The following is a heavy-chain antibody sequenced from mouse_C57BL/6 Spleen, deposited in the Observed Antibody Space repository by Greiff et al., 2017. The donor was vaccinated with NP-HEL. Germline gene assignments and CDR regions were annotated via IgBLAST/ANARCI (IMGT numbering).Heavy chain of an antibody. Sequence: VQLQQPGAELVRPGSSVKLSCKASGYTFTSYWMDWVKQRPGQGLEWIGNIYPSDSETHYNQKFKDKATLTVDKSSSTAYMQLSSLTSEDSAVYYCARWGYGSSFDVWGTGTTVTVSS. CDR2: IYPSDSET. D-gene: IGHD1-1*01. J-gene: IGHJ1*03. CDR3: ARWGYGSSFDV. V-gene: IGHV1-61*01. CDR1: GYTFTSYW.